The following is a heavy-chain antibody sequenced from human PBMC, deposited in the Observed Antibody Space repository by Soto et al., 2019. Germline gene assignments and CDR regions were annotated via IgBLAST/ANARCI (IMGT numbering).Heavy chain of an antibody. CDR1: GYTFTGYY. Sequence: ASVKFSCKASGYTFTGYYMHWVRQDPGQGLEWMGWINPNSGGTNYAQKFQGRVTMTRDTSISTAYMELSSLSAEDTGVYYCARSPSRWSPYFHYYGMDVWGQGTTVTVSS. V-gene: IGHV1-2*02. D-gene: IGHD6-13*01. J-gene: IGHJ6*02. CDR3: ARSPSRWSPYFHYYGMDV. CDR2: INPNSGGT.